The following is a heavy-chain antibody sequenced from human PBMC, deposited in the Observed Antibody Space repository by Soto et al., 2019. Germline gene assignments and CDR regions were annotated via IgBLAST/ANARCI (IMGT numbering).Heavy chain of an antibody. D-gene: IGHD2-21*01. CDR3: AKVAPFILGSPF. J-gene: IGHJ4*02. CDR1: GFDFSGSE. Sequence: GGSLRLSCTASGFDFSGSEMNWFRQAPGKGLEWVAYITGSGGAMFHADSLKGRFSISRDNAKNSLFLEMNNLTADDAGVYYCAKVAPFILGSPFWGQGTLVTVSS. CDR2: ITGSGGAM. V-gene: IGHV3-48*03.